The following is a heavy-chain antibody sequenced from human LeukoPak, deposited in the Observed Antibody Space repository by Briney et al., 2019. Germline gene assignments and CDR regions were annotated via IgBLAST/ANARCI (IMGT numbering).Heavy chain of an antibody. CDR1: GFTFSSYA. Sequence: GSLRLSCAASGFTFSSYAMSWVRQAPGKGLEWVSAISGSGGSTYYADSVKGRFTISRDNAKNSLYLQMNSLRAEDTAVYYCASIWTTYYYYYMDVWGKGTTVTVSS. V-gene: IGHV3-23*01. D-gene: IGHD3/OR15-3a*01. J-gene: IGHJ6*03. CDR3: ASIWTTYYYYYMDV. CDR2: ISGSGGST.